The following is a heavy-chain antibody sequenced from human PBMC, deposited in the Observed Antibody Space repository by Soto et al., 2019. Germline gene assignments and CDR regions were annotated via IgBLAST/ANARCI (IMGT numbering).Heavy chain of an antibody. D-gene: IGHD1-26*01. CDR2: ISSNSVTI. J-gene: IGHJ4*02. V-gene: IGHV3-48*02. CDR3: AREDILGTRSIDD. CDR1: GLIFSKYS. Sequence: GGSLRLSCGASGLIFSKYSMNWVRQAPGKGLEWLSYISSNSVTIYYAASVRCRFTNFRDNAKISLYLQMNSLRDEDKAVYYSAREDILGTRSIDDWGQGALVTVSS.